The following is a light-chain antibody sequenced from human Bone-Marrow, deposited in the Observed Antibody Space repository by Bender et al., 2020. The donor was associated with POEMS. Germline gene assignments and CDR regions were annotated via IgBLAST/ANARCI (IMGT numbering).Light chain of an antibody. CDR3: VAWDASLNGWV. V-gene: IGLV2-14*02. CDR1: SSDVGRYNL. Sequence: QSALAQPASVSGSPGQSITISCTGTSSDVGRYNLVSWYQHHPGKAPKLMIYDVDSRPSGVSDRFSGSKSGTSASLAITGLQSDDEAIYFCVAWDASLNGWVFGGGTKLTVL. J-gene: IGLJ3*02. CDR2: DVD.